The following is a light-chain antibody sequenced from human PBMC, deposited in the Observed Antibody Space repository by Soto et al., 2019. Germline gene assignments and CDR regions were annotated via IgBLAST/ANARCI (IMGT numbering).Light chain of an antibody. J-gene: IGKJ3*01. CDR3: QQSYSTLFT. Sequence: IQMTQSPSSLSASVGDRVTITCRASQSISSYLNWYQQKPGKAPKLLIYAASSLQSGVPSRFSGSGSGTEFTLTISSLQPVDFATYYCQQSYSTLFTFGPGTKVDIK. CDR1: QSISSY. CDR2: AAS. V-gene: IGKV1-39*01.